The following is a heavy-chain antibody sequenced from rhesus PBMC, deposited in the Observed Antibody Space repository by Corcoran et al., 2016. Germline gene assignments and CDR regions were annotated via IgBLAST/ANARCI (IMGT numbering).Heavy chain of an antibody. CDR2: IYGSGSST. J-gene: IGHJ4*01. D-gene: IGHD3-16*01. CDR1: GGSISSSH. CDR3: AGRSYYSGSYYFDY. V-gene: IGHV4-169*01. Sequence: LQLQESGPGLVKPSETLSVTCAVPGGSISSSHWSWTRQAPGKGVGWVRYIYGSGSSTNYNPSPKRRVTLSVDTSKNQLSLKLRSVTTADTAVYYCAGRSYYSGSYYFDYWGQGVLVTVSS.